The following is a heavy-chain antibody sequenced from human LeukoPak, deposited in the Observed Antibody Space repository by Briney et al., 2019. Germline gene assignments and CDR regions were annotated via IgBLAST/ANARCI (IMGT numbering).Heavy chain of an antibody. J-gene: IGHJ4*02. V-gene: IGHV3-23*01. D-gene: IGHD3-22*01. Sequence: GGSLRLSCAASGFTFSSYAMSWARQAPGKGLEWVSAISGSGGSTYYADSVKGRFTISRDNSKNTLYLQMNSLRAEDTAVYYCAKDTPTNYYDSSAIPFDYWGQGTLVTVSS. CDR3: AKDTPTNYYDSSAIPFDY. CDR1: GFTFSSYA. CDR2: ISGSGGST.